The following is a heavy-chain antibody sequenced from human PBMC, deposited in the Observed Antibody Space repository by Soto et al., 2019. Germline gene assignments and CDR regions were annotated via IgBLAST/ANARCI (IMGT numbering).Heavy chain of an antibody. V-gene: IGHV4-39*01. J-gene: IGHJ5*02. CDR2: IYYSGST. CDR1: GGSISSSEYY. CDR3: ARHASAYYVS. D-gene: IGHD3-3*01. Sequence: QLQLQESGPGLVKPSETLSLTCTVSGGSISSSEYYWGWIRQPPGKGLEWIGSIYYSGSTYYNPSRMSRVTIGIASSKKQFSLKLTSVTAADTALDYCARHASAYYVSWGQGTLVTVSS.